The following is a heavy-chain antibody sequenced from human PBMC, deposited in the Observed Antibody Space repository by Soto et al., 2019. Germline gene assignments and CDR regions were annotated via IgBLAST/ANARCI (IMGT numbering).Heavy chain of an antibody. CDR2: IYYSGST. CDR1: GGSISSYY. CDR3: ARGGTSEGHFGY. J-gene: IGHJ4*02. D-gene: IGHD1-1*01. Sequence: SETLSLTCTVSGGSISSYYWSWIRQPPGKGLEWIGYIYYSGSTNYNPSLKSRVTISVDTSKNQFSLKLSSVTAADTAAYYCARGGTSEGHFGYWGQGTLVTVSS. V-gene: IGHV4-59*01.